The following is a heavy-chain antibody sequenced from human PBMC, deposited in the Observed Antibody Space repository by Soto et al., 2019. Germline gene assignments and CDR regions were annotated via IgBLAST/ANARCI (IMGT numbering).Heavy chain of an antibody. J-gene: IGHJ4*02. CDR3: ARDLRRSSYYYFED. Sequence: PSETLSLTCSVSGGSISSYYWSWIRQPPGKGLEWIGYVYYRGSTSYNPSLKSRVTISVDTSKNQFSLKLASVTAADTAVYYCARDLRRSSYYYFEDWGQGALVTVSS. D-gene: IGHD5-18*01. V-gene: IGHV4-59*01. CDR2: VYYRGST. CDR1: GGSISSYY.